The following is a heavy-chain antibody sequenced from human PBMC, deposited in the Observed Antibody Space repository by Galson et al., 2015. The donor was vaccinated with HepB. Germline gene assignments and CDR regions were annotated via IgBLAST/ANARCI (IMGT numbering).Heavy chain of an antibody. D-gene: IGHD2-2*01. CDR2: ISGSGGST. CDR1: GFTFSSYA. V-gene: IGHV3-23*01. J-gene: IGHJ3*02. Sequence: SLRLSCAASGFTFSSYAMSWVRQAPGKGLEWVSAISGSGGSTYYADSVKGRFTISRDNSKNTLYLQMNSLRAEDTAVYYCAKYPRLVPAVIDAFDIWGQGTMVTVSS. CDR3: AKYPRLVPAVIDAFDI.